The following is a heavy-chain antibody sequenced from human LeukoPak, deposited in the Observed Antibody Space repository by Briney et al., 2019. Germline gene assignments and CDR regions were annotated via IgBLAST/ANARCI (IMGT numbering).Heavy chain of an antibody. CDR1: GGSISSYY. CDR2: IYYSGST. D-gene: IGHD6-13*01. CDR3: ARKMEAAAGTIYYYYYMDV. V-gene: IGHV4-59*01. J-gene: IGHJ6*03. Sequence: SETLSLTCTVSGGSISSYYWSWIRQPPGKGLEWIGYIYYSGSTNYNPSLKSRVTISVDTSKHQYSLKLSSVPAADTAVYYRARKMEAAAGTIYYYYYMDVWGKGPTVTVSS.